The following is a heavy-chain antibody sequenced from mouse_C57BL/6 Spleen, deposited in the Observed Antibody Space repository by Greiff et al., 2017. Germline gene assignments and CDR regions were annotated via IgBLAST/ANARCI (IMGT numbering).Heavy chain of an antibody. D-gene: IGHD2-1*01. Sequence: EVKLVESGGGLVQPGGSLSLSCAASGFTFTDYYMSWVRQPPGKALEWLGFIRNKANGYTTEYSASVKGRFNISRDNSQSILYLQMNALRAEDSATYYCARWRYGNYDWYFDVWGTGTTVTVSS. CDR1: GFTFTDYY. CDR3: ARWRYGNYDWYFDV. V-gene: IGHV7-3*01. J-gene: IGHJ1*03. CDR2: IRNKANGYTT.